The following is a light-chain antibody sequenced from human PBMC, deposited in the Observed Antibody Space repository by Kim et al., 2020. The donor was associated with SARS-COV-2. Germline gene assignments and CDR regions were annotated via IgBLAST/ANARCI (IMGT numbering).Light chain of an antibody. CDR3: QSYDNRLTGWV. CDR2: DST. CDR1: GSNLGAGYE. J-gene: IGLJ3*02. V-gene: IGLV1-40*01. Sequence: QRVTISCTGAGSNLGAGYEVHWYQHLPGTPPKLLISDSTNRPSGVPDRFSGSRSATSASLAITGLQAGDEADYFCQSYDNRLTGWVFGGGTQLTVL.